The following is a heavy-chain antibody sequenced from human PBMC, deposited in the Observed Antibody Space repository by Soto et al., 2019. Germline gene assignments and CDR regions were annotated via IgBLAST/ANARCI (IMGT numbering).Heavy chain of an antibody. CDR2: FSTGGDGGTT. CDR3: AKKVNSGPARQYLHX. Sequence: GGSLRLSFAASGFTFSSCSMSWVRQAPGKGLEWVSCFSTGGDGGTTYYADSVKGRFTISRYNSKNTLFLQMNSLRAEDTAIYYCAKKVNSGPARQYLHXWGQVTLVTVSX. J-gene: IGHJ4*02. CDR1: GFTFSSCS. V-gene: IGHV3-23*01. D-gene: IGHD1-1*01.